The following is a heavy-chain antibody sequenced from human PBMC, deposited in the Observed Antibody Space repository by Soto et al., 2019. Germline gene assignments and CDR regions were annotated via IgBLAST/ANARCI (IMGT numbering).Heavy chain of an antibody. CDR1: GFTFSSYG. Sequence: QVQLVESGGGVVQPGRSLRLSCAASGFTFSSYGMHWVRQAPGTGLEWVAVISYDGSNKYYADSVKGRFTISRDNSKNTLYLQMNSLRAEDTAVYYCATANPTPYYYGMDVWVQGTTVTVSS. CDR2: ISYDGSNK. CDR3: ATANPTPYYYGMDV. J-gene: IGHJ6*02. V-gene: IGHV3-30*03.